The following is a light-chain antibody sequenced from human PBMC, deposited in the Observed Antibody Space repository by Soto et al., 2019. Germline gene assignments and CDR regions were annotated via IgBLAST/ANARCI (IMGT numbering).Light chain of an antibody. CDR2: AAS. V-gene: IGKV1-39*01. J-gene: IGKJ1*01. Sequence: DIQMTQSPSSLSASVGDSVTITCRASQSISSYLNWYQQKPGKAPKLLIYAASSLQSGVPSRFSGSGSGTDFTLTISSLQPEDFATYYCQQSYSTPVTFGQGTKVDNK. CDR3: QQSYSTPVT. CDR1: QSISSY.